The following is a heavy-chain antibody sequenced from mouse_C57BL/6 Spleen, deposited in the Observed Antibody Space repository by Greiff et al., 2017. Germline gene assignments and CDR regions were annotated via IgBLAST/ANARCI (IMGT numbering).Heavy chain of an antibody. CDR2: INPSSGYT. J-gene: IGHJ2*01. CDR1: GYTFTSYT. CDR3: ARNGYFDY. D-gene: IGHD1-1*02. V-gene: IGHV1-4*01. Sequence: IQLQQSGAELARPGASVKMSCKASGYTFTSYTMHWVKQRPGQGLEWIGYINPSSGYTKYNQKFKDKATLTADKSSSTAYMQLSSLTSEDSAVYYCARNGYFDYWGQGTTLTVSS.